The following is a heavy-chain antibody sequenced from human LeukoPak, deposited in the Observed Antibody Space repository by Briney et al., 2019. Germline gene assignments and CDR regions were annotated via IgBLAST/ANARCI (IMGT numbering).Heavy chain of an antibody. V-gene: IGHV3-23*01. CDR3: AKARYYFDSSGYSGLDS. CDR2: ISGSGGST. Sequence: GGSLRLSCAASGFTFSSYAMSWVRQAPGKGLEWVSAISGSGGSTYYADSVKGRFTISRDNSKNTLYLQMNSLRAEDTAVYYCAKARYYFDSSGYSGLDSWGQGTLVTVSS. D-gene: IGHD3-22*01. CDR1: GFTFSSYA. J-gene: IGHJ4*02.